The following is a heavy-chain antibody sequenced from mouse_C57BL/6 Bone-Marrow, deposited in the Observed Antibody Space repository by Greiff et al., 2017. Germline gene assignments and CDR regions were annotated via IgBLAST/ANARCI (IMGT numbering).Heavy chain of an antibody. V-gene: IGHV1-18*01. J-gene: IGHJ4*01. CDR2: INPNNGGT. CDR3: ARLSDYGNYVLAMAY. D-gene: IGHD2-1*01. CDR1: GYTFTDYN. Sequence: VQLQQSGPELVKPGASVKIPCKASGYTFTDYNMDWVKQSHGKSLEWIGDINPNNGGTIYNQKFKGKATLTVDKSSSTAYMELRSLTSEDTAVYSCARLSDYGNYVLAMAYWGQGTSVTVSS.